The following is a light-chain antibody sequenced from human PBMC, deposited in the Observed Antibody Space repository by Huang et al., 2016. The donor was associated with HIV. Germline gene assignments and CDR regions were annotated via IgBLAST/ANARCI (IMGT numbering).Light chain of an antibody. CDR2: DAS. CDR3: QQRSNWRIT. Sequence: EIVLTQSPATLSLSPGERATLSCRASQSVSSYLAWYQQKPGQAPRLLIYDASSRATGIPARFSGSGSWTDFTLTISSLEPEDFAVYYCQQRSNWRITFGGGTKVEIK. CDR1: QSVSSY. V-gene: IGKV3-11*01. J-gene: IGKJ4*01.